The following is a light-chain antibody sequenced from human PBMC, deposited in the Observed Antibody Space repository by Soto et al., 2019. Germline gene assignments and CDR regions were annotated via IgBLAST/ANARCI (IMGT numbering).Light chain of an antibody. CDR2: RSS. CDR1: QTISNY. CDR3: DQYYIYPT. Sequence: DIQMTQSPSTLSASVGDRVTITCRASQTISNYLTWYQQRPGKAPKLLIYRSSILQNGVPSRFSGSGSGTDFPLTISSVRPDDFANYYCDQYYIYPTFGKGTRV. J-gene: IGKJ1*01. V-gene: IGKV1-5*03.